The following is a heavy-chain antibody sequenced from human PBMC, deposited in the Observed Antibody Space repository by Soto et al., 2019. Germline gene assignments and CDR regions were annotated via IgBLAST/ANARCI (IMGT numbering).Heavy chain of an antibody. CDR1: GYTFTSYA. CDR2: INAGNGNT. Sequence: QVQLVQSGAEEKKPGASVKVSCKASGYTFTSYAMHWVRQAPGQRLEWMGWINAGNGNTKYSQKFQGRVTITRDTSASTADMELSSLRSEDTAVYYCASAVAVPADFDYWGQGTLVPVSS. J-gene: IGHJ4*02. D-gene: IGHD6-19*01. CDR3: ASAVAVPADFDY. V-gene: IGHV1-3*05.